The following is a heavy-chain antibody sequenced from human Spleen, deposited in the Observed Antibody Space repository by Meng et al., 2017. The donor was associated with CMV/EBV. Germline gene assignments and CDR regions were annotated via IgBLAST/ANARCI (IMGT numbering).Heavy chain of an antibody. D-gene: IGHD1-26*01. CDR2: INHSGST. J-gene: IGHJ4*02. CDR1: GGSISSRSYY. CDR3: ATGSGDFDH. Sequence: QRQLQESGPGLVKPSETLSLTCTVSGGSISSRSYYWGWIRQPPGKGLEWIGEINHSGSTNYNPSLKSRVTISVDTSKNQFSLKLSSVTAADTAVYYCATGSGDFDHWGQGTLVTVSS. V-gene: IGHV4-39*07.